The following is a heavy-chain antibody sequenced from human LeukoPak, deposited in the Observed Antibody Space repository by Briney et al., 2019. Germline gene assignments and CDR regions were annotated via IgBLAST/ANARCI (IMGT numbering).Heavy chain of an antibody. Sequence: SETLSLTCTVSGYSISSGYYWGWIRQPPGKGLEWIGSIYHSGSTYYNPSLKSRVTISVDTSKNQFSLKLSSVTAADTAVYYCAREIVGAPGAFDIWGQGTMVTVSS. D-gene: IGHD1-26*01. CDR2: IYHSGST. CDR3: AREIVGAPGAFDI. CDR1: GYSISSGYY. J-gene: IGHJ3*02. V-gene: IGHV4-38-2*02.